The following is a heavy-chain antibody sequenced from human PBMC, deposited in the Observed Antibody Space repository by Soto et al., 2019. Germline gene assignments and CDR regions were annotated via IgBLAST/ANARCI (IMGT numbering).Heavy chain of an antibody. Sequence: SETLSLTCTVSGGSISSGDYYWSWIRQPPGKGLEWIGYIYYSGSTYYNPSLKSRVTISVDTSKNQFSLKLSSVTDADTAVYYCAIGKVVVAATTYNWFDPWGQGTLVTVSS. V-gene: IGHV4-30-4*01. CDR3: AIGKVVVAATTYNWFDP. J-gene: IGHJ5*02. CDR2: IYYSGST. D-gene: IGHD2-15*01. CDR1: GGSISSGDYY.